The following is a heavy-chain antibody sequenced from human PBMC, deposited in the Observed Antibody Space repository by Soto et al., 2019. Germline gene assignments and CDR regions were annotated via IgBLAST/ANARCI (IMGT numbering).Heavy chain of an antibody. D-gene: IGHD5-18*01. J-gene: IGHJ4*02. CDR3: VRVGYSYGSYNEYFDY. CDR2: ISSNGGST. V-gene: IGHV3-64*01. CDR1: GFTFSSYA. Sequence: GGSLRLSCAASGFTFSSYAMHWVRQAPGKGLEYVSAISSNGGSTYYANSVKGRFTISRDNSKNTLYLQMGSLRAEDMAVYYCVRVGYSYGSYNEYFDYWGQGTLVTVS.